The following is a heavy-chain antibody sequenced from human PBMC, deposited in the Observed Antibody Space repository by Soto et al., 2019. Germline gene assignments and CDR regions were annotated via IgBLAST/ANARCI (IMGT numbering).Heavy chain of an antibody. J-gene: IGHJ5*02. CDR2: ISGSGGST. CDR3: ARGEYCSGGSCYLNNWFDP. V-gene: IGHV3-23*01. CDR1: GFTFSSYA. Sequence: GGSLRLSCAASGFTFSSYAMSWVRQAPGKGLEWVSAISGSGGSTYYADSVKGRFTISRDNSKNTLYLQMNSLRAEDTAVYYCARGEYCSGGSCYLNNWFDPWGQGTLVTVSS. D-gene: IGHD2-15*01.